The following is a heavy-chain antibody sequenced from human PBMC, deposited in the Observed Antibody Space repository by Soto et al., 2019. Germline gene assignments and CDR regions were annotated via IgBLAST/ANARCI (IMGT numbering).Heavy chain of an antibody. V-gene: IGHV3-33*01. CDR1: GFTFSSYG. CDR2: IWYDGSNK. CDR3: ARDTLPGHFDY. Sequence: QVQLVESGGGVVQPGRSLRLSCAASGFTFSSYGMHWVRQAPGKGLEWVAVIWYDGSNKYYADSVKGRFTISRDNSKSTLYLQMNSLRAEDTAVYYCARDTLPGHFDYWGQGTLVTVSS. J-gene: IGHJ4*02.